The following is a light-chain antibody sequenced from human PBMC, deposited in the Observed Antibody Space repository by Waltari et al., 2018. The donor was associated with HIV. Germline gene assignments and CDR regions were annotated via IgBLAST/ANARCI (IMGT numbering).Light chain of an antibody. Sequence: EIVLTQSPATLSLSPGERATLSCRASQSVSSYLAWYQQKPGQAPRFLIYEASNRATGIPARFSGSGSGTDFTRTISSLEPEDFAVYYCQQRSNWPPALTFGGGTKVEIK. CDR1: QSVSSY. CDR3: QQRSNWPPALT. J-gene: IGKJ4*01. V-gene: IGKV3-11*01. CDR2: EAS.